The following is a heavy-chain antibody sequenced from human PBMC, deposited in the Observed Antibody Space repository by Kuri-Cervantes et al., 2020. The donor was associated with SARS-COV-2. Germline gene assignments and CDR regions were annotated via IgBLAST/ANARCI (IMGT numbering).Heavy chain of an antibody. J-gene: IGHJ1*01. CDR1: GFTFSSYS. CDR2: ISSSSSYI. V-gene: IGHV3-21*01. D-gene: IGHD1/OR15-1a*01. Sequence: GESLKISCAASGFTFSSYSMNWVRQAPGKGLEWVSSISSSSSYIYYADSVKGRYTISRDNDKNSLYLQMNSLRAEDTAVYYCARGNKYLQHWGQGTLVTVSS. CDR3: ARGNKYLQH.